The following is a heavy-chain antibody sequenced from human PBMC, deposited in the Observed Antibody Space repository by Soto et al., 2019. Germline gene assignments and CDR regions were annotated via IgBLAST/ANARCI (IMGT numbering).Heavy chain of an antibody. J-gene: IGHJ5*02. D-gene: IGHD2-15*01. V-gene: IGHV4-30-2*01. Sequence: SETLSLTCAVSGGSISSGGYSWSWIRQPPGKGLEWIGYIYHSGSTYYNPSLKSRVTISVDRSKNQFSLKLSSVTAADTAVYYCARVVVVAATRSVWFDPWGQGTLVTVS. CDR1: GGSISSGGYS. CDR2: IYHSGST. CDR3: ARVVVVAATRSVWFDP.